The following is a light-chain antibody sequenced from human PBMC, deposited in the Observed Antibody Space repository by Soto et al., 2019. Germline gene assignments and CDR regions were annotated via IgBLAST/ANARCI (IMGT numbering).Light chain of an antibody. CDR1: SSNIGSNY. CDR3: AAWDDSLSGV. J-gene: IGLJ3*02. V-gene: IGLV1-47*01. CDR2: RNN. Sequence: QSVLTQPPSASGTPGQRVTICCSGSSSNIGSNYVYWYQQLPGTAPKLLIYRNNQRPSGVPDRFSGSKSGTSASLAISGLRSEDEADYYCAAWDDSLSGVFGEGTKVTVL.